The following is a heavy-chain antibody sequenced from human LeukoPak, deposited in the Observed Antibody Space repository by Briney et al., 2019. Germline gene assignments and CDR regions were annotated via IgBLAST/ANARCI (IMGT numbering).Heavy chain of an antibody. V-gene: IGHV1-18*01. CDR3: ARVETYIGGSYYLDY. CDR1: GGTFSSYG. J-gene: IGHJ4*02. CDR2: ISAYNGNT. Sequence: ASVQVSCKASGGTFSSYGFSWVRQAPGQGLAWMGWISAYNGNTNYAQKLQGRVTMTTDTSTSTAYMELRRLTSDDTAVYYCARVETYIGGSYYLDYWGQGTLVTVSS. D-gene: IGHD1-26*01.